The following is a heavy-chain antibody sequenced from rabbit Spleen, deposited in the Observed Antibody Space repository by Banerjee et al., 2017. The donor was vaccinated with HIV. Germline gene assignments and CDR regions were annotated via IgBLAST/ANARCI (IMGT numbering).Heavy chain of an antibody. V-gene: IGHV1S47*01. Sequence: QEQLVESGGGLVQPGGSLKLSCKASGFDFSSYGVSWVRQAPGKGLEWIGYTDPVFGITYYANWVSGRFTISSHNAQNTLFLQLNSLTAADTATYFCVREVAAKFNLWGPGTLVTVS. CDR1: GFDFSSYG. CDR3: VREVAAKFNL. J-gene: IGHJ4*01. D-gene: IGHD4-1*01. CDR2: TDPVFGIT.